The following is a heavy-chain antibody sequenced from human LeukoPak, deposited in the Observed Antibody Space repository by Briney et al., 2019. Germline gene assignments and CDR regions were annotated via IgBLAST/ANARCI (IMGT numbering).Heavy chain of an antibody. J-gene: IGHJ4*02. V-gene: IGHV3-9*01. D-gene: IGHD6-19*01. CDR1: GFKFDDYA. CDR3: AKDRSEYSSGLFDY. CDR2: ISWNSGLI. Sequence: PGRSLRLSCAASGFKFDDYAMHWVRQVPGKGLEWVSGISWNSGLIDYADSVKGRFTISRDNSKNTLYLQMNSLRAEDTAVYYCAKDRSEYSSGLFDYWGQGTLVTVS.